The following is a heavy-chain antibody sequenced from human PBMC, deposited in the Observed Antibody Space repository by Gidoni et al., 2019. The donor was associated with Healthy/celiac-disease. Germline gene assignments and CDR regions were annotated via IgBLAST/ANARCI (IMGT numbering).Heavy chain of an antibody. D-gene: IGHD2-15*01. CDR3: GKVHCSGGSCYYYYGMDV. Sequence: EVQLLESGGGLVQPGGSLRLSCAAAGFTFSRYAMSWVRQAPGKGLGLVSAISGSGGSTYYADSVKGRFTISRDNSKNTLYLQMNSLRAEDTAVYYCGKVHCSGGSCYYYYGMDVWGQGTTVTVSS. V-gene: IGHV3-23*01. CDR1: GFTFSRYA. J-gene: IGHJ6*02. CDR2: ISGSGGST.